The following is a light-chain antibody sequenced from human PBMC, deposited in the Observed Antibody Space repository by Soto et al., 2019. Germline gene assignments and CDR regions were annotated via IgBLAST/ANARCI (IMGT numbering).Light chain of an antibody. Sequence: EIVLTQSPGTLSLSPGERATLSCRASQSVSSSYLAWYQQKPGQAPRLLIYGASSRATGIPDRFSGSGSGTDFTLTISRLEPEDFALYYCQQYGRSPGYTFGQGTKLEIK. V-gene: IGKV3-20*01. CDR2: GAS. J-gene: IGKJ2*01. CDR3: QQYGRSPGYT. CDR1: QSVSSSY.